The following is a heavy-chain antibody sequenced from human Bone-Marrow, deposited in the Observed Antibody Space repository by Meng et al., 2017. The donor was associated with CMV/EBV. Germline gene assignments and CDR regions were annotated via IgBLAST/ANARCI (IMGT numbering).Heavy chain of an antibody. V-gene: IGHV3-7*03. Sequence: GESLKISCAASGFTFSSYWMSWVRQAPGKGLEWVANIKQDGSEKYYVDSVKGRFTISRDNAKNSLYLQMNSLRAEDTAVYYCAKDSSDIVVVPAYGQPFTAGNWFDPWGQGTLVTVSS. J-gene: IGHJ5*02. D-gene: IGHD2-2*01. CDR1: GFTFSSYW. CDR3: AKDSSDIVVVPAYGQPFTAGNWFDP. CDR2: IKQDGSEK.